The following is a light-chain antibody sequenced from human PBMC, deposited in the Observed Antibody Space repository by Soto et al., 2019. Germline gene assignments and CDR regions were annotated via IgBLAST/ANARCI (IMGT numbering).Light chain of an antibody. V-gene: IGKV4-1*01. CDR2: WAS. CDR3: QQYHTPPYT. Sequence: DIVMTQSPESLAVSLGESATINCKSSQTVLYSTDNRNYLAWHQQKPGQPPKLLIFWASTRESGVPDRFSGSGSGTDFTLTISSLQAEDVAVYHCQQYHTPPYTFGQGTKLEIK. J-gene: IGKJ2*01. CDR1: QTVLYSTDNRNY.